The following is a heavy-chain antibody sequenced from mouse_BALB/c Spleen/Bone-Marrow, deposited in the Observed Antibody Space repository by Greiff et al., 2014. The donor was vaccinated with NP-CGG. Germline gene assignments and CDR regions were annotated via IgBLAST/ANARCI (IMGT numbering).Heavy chain of an antibody. D-gene: IGHD1-1*01. V-gene: IGHV1S56*01. Sequence: QVQLQQSGPELVKPGASVRISCKASGYTFTSYYIHWVKQRPGQGLEWIGWIYPGNVNTKYNEKFKGKATLTADKSSSTAYMQLSNLTSEDSAVYFCARDYYGSSSFAYWGQGTLVTVSA. J-gene: IGHJ3*01. CDR2: IYPGNVNT. CDR3: ARDYYGSSSFAY. CDR1: GYTFTSYY.